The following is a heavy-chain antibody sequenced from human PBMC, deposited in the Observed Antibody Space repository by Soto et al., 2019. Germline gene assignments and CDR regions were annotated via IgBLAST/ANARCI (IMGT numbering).Heavy chain of an antibody. D-gene: IGHD6-13*01. Sequence: GASVKVSCKASGYTFTSYYMHWVRQAPGQGLEWMGIINPSGGSTSYAQKFQGRVTMTRDTSTSTVYMELSSLRSEDTAVYYCARGRQQLFRGAGTYYYGMDVWGQGTTVTVSS. J-gene: IGHJ6*02. CDR3: ARGRQQLFRGAGTYYYGMDV. CDR2: INPSGGST. V-gene: IGHV1-46*01. CDR1: GYTFTSYY.